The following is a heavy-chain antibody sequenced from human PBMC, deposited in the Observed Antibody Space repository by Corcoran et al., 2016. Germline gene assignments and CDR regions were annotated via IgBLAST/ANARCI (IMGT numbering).Heavy chain of an antibody. V-gene: IGHV4-34*01. Sequence: QVQLQQWGAGLLKPSETLSLTCAVYGGSFSGYYWSWIRQPPGKGLEWIGEINHSGSTNYNPSLKSRVTISVDTSKNQFSLKLSSVTAADTAVYYCAGGYYGSGSYYRTRWFDPWGQGTLVTVSS. J-gene: IGHJ5*02. CDR3: AGGYYGSGSYYRTRWFDP. D-gene: IGHD3-10*01. CDR1: GGSFSGYY. CDR2: INHSGST.